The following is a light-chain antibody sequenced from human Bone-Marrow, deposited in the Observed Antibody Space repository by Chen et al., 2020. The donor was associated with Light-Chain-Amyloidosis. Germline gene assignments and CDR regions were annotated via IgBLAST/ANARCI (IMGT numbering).Light chain of an antibody. V-gene: IGLV3-25*03. Sequence: SYELPQPPSVSVSPGQTATITCSGDALPTKYAYGYQQKPGQAPVLVIHRDTERPSGISERFSGSSSGTTATLTISGVQAEDEADYHCQSADSSGTYEGIFGGGTKLTVL. CDR3: QSADSSGTYEGI. CDR2: RDT. J-gene: IGLJ2*01. CDR1: ALPTKY.